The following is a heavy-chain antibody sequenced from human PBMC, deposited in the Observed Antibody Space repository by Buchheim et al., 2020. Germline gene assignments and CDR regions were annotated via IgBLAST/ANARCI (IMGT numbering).Heavy chain of an antibody. CDR1: GDSLRSGY. D-gene: IGHD3-16*02. J-gene: IGHJ4*02. CDR2: VYHSGST. CDR3: ARLAVDPGVIVYYYLHH. Sequence: QVQLQESGPGLVKPSETLSLTCTVSGDSLRSGYWTWIRQPPGKRLEWIGYVYHSGSTNYNPSFKSRVAISVDTSKNQFSLRLNSVTAADTAVYYCARLAVDPGVIVYYYLHHWGLG. V-gene: IGHV4-59*08.